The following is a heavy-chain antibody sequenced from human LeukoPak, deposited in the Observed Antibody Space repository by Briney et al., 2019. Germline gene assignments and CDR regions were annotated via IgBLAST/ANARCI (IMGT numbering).Heavy chain of an antibody. CDR2: IKPDGRDK. Sequence: GGPLRLSCVGSGFSFRSHWVKCVQQSPGKGREWVANIKPDGRDKYYVDSARGRFTVSRDNAKNSAFLQMNSLRAEDTSIYYCATISAQTFDIWGQGTLVSVSS. CDR1: GFSFRSHW. CDR3: ATISAQTFDI. D-gene: IGHD5-24*01. V-gene: IGHV3-7*01. J-gene: IGHJ3*02.